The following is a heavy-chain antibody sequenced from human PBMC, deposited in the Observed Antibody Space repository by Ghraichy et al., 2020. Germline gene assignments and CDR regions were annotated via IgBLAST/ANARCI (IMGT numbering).Heavy chain of an antibody. CDR1: GYSFINYD. J-gene: IGHJ3*02. CDR3: ANAVAIADALDI. V-gene: IGHV1-8*01. CDR2: MNPISGNT. Sequence: ASVKVSCKASGYSFINYDINWVRQATGQGLEWMGWMNPISGNTGYAQKFQGRVTMTRNTSISTAYMELSSLRSEDTAVYYCANAVAIADALDIWGQGTMVTVSS. D-gene: IGHD2-15*01.